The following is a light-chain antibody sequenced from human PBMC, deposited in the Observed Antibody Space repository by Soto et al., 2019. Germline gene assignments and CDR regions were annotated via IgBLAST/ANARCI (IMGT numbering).Light chain of an antibody. CDR2: SND. Sequence: QSVLTQPPSASGTPGQRVTFSCSGSSSNIGTNAVSWYQQLPGAAPKLLIKSNDQRPSGVPDRFSGSKSGASASLAIRGLQSEDEADYYCAAWDDSLNGYVFGTGTKATVL. CDR3: AAWDDSLNGYV. J-gene: IGLJ1*01. V-gene: IGLV1-44*01. CDR1: SSNIGTNA.